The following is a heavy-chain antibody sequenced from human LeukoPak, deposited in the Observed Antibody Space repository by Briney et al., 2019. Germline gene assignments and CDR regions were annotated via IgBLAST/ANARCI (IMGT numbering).Heavy chain of an antibody. D-gene: IGHD6-13*01. CDR2: ISGSGGNT. V-gene: IGHV3-23*01. CDR3: AKRKASGAAAGTGYFDY. CDR1: GFTFSDYA. J-gene: IGHJ4*02. Sequence: GGSLRLSCAASGFTFSDYAMSWVRQAPGKGLEWVSVISGSGGNTNYADSVKGRFTISRDDSKNTLYLQMNSLRAEDTAVYYCAKRKASGAAAGTGYFDYWGQGTLVTVSS.